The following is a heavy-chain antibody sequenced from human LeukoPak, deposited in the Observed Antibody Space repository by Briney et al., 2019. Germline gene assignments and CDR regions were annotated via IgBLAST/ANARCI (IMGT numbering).Heavy chain of an antibody. Sequence: PSETLSLTCAVYGGSFSGYYWSWIRQPPGKGLEWIGEINHSGSTNYNPSLKSRVTISVDTSKNQFSLKLSSVTAADTAVYYCARYHRRLRYFDWFRGQGTLVTVSS. CDR1: GGSFSGYY. V-gene: IGHV4-34*01. J-gene: IGHJ4*02. CDR2: INHSGST. CDR3: ARYHRRLRYFDWF. D-gene: IGHD3-9*01.